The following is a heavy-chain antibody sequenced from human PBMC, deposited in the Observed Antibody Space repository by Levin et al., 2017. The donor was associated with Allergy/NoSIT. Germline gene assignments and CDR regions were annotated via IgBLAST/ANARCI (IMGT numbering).Heavy chain of an antibody. CDR1: GFTFSSYG. CDR2: IWYDGSNK. J-gene: IGHJ4*02. D-gene: IGHD3-10*01. CDR3: ARDRILQGRGVIIPVY. Sequence: GGSLRLSCAASGFTFSSYGMHWVRQAPGKGLEWVAVIWYDGSNKYYADSVKGRFTISRDNSKNTLYLQMNSLRAEDTAVYYCARDRILQGRGVIIPVYWGQGTLVTVSS. V-gene: IGHV3-33*01.